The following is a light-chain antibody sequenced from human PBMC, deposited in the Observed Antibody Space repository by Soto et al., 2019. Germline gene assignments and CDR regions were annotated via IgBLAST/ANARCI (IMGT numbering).Light chain of an antibody. CDR1: QSIISW. CDR3: QQYASSPWT. CDR2: KAS. J-gene: IGKJ1*01. Sequence: MTLGPRSMVGYVGDRVTITCRASQSIISWLAWYQQKPGKAPKLLIYKASSLERGVPSRFGGSGSETDFTLTISSLQPDDFATYYCQQYASSPWTFGQGTQVDIK. V-gene: IGKV1-5*03.